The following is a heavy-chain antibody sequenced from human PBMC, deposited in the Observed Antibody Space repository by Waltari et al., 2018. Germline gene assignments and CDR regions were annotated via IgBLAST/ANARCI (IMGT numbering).Heavy chain of an antibody. CDR2: INSDGSST. V-gene: IGHV3-74*01. CDR1: GFTFSSFW. Sequence: EVQLVEAGGGLVQPGGSLRLSCAASGFTFSSFWMHWVRQAPGKGLVWVSRINSDGSSTSYADSVKGRFTISRDNAKNTRYLQMNSLRAEDTAVYYCARDRSSGWYFDYWGQGTLVTVSS. D-gene: IGHD6-19*01. CDR3: ARDRSSGWYFDY. J-gene: IGHJ4*02.